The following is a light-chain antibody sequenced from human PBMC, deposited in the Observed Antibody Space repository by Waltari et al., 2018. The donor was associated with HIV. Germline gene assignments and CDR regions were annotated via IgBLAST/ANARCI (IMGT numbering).Light chain of an antibody. CDR1: SGHSNYA. V-gene: IGLV4-69*02. Sequence: QLVLTQSPSASASLGASVKLTCTLSSGHSNYAIAWHHQRPEKGPRYLMKVNSDGRHSKGHGISDRFSGSSSGAERHLIISSLQSEDEADYYCQTWGTGIRVFGGGTKLTVL. CDR2: VNSDGRH. J-gene: IGLJ3*02. CDR3: QTWGTGIRV.